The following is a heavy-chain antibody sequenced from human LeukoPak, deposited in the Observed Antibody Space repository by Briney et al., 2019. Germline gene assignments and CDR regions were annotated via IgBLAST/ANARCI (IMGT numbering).Heavy chain of an antibody. CDR2: IYSGSST. J-gene: IGHJ1*01. D-gene: IGHD6-13*01. CDR1: GFTVSSNY. V-gene: IGHV3-53*01. CDR3: TRDQAAVLPYFQH. Sequence: GGSLRLSRAASGFTVSSNYMSWVRQAPGKGLEWLAVIYSGSSTYYADSVKGRFTISRDNAKNSLYLQMNSLRAEDTALYYCTRDQAAVLPYFQHWGQGTLVTVSS.